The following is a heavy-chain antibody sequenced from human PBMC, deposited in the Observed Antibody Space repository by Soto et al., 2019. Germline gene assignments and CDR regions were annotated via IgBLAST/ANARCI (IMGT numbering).Heavy chain of an antibody. V-gene: IGHV3-21*01. D-gene: IGHD3-3*01. CDR3: ARGGLPGTYDFWMDPSWFDP. CDR1: GFTFSPYS. CDR2: ISTGSYYI. J-gene: IGHJ5*02. Sequence: EEQLVESGGGLVKPGGSLRLSCAASGFTFSPYSLNWVRQAPGKGLEWVSSISTGSYYIYYADSVKGRFTISRDDAENSLYLQMNSLRAEDTAVYYCARGGLPGTYDFWMDPSWFDPWGQGTLVTVSS.